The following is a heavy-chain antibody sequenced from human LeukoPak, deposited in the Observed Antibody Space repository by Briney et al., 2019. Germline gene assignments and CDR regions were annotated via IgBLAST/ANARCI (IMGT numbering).Heavy chain of an antibody. V-gene: IGHV4-34*01. D-gene: IGHD6-13*01. J-gene: IGHJ6*03. CDR3: ARARYGSSWYSYYMDV. CDR1: GGSFSGYY. CDR2: INHSGST. Sequence: SETLSLTCAVYGGSFSGYYWSWIRQPPGKGLEWIGEINHSGSTNYNPSLKSRVTISVDTSKNQFSLKLSSVTAADTAVYYCARARYGSSWYSYYMDVWGKGTTVTVSS.